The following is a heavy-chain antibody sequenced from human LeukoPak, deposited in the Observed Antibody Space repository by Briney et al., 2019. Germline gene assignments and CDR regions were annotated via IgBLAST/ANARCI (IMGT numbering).Heavy chain of an antibody. Sequence: TGGSLRLSCAASGFTFSSYAMSWVRQAPGKGLEWVSSISDSGDSTFHADSVKGRFTISRDNSKNTLYLQMNSLRAEDTAVYFCAKVLYSYGPFDYWGQGTLVSVSS. D-gene: IGHD5-18*01. CDR2: ISDSGDST. CDR3: AKVLYSYGPFDY. J-gene: IGHJ4*02. V-gene: IGHV3-23*01. CDR1: GFTFSSYA.